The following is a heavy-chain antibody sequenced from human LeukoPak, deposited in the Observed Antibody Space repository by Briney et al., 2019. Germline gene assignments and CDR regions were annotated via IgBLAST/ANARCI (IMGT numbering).Heavy chain of an antibody. D-gene: IGHD2-15*01. CDR1: GFTFSTYA. CDR2: ISGSGGST. J-gene: IGHJ4*02. V-gene: IGHV3-23*01. Sequence: SGGSLRLSCAAPGFTFSTYAMSWVRQAPGKGLEWVSLISGSGGSTYNADSVKGRFTISRDNSKNTLYLQMKSLRADDTAVYYCAKALAYCSGGTCYDYWGQGSLVTVSS. CDR3: AKALAYCSGGTCYDY.